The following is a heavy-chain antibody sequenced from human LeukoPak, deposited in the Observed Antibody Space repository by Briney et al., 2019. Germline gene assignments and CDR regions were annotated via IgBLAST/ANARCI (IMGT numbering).Heavy chain of an antibody. Sequence: SETLSLTCAVYGGSFSGYYWSWIRQPPGKGLEWIGEINHSGSTNYNPSLKSRVTISVDTSKNQFSLKLSSVTAADTAVYYCAREAVQLWPTGFDYWGQGTLVTVSS. CDR2: INHSGST. V-gene: IGHV4-34*01. D-gene: IGHD5-18*01. CDR1: GGSFSGYY. J-gene: IGHJ4*02. CDR3: AREAVQLWPTGFDY.